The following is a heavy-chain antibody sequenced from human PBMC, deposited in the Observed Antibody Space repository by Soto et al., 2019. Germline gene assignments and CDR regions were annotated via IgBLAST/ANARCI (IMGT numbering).Heavy chain of an antibody. CDR2: IIPIFGTA. CDR3: ARDWQVEMATSDAFDI. V-gene: IGHV1-69*13. D-gene: IGHD5-12*01. J-gene: IGHJ3*02. Sequence: ASVKVSCKASGGTFSSYAISWVRQAPGQGLEWMGGIIPIFGTADYAQKFQGRVTITADESTSTAYMELSSLRSEDTAVYYCARDWQVEMATSDAFDIWGQGTMVTVSS. CDR1: GGTFSSYA.